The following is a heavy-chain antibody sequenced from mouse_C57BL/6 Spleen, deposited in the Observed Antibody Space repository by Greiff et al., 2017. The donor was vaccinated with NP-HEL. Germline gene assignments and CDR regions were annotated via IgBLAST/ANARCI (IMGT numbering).Heavy chain of an antibody. J-gene: IGHJ3*01. CDR3: ARTYYDYEEAWFAY. CDR2: ISSGSSTI. V-gene: IGHV5-17*01. D-gene: IGHD2-4*01. CDR1: GFTFSDYG. Sequence: EVHLVESGGGLVKPGGSLKLSCAASGFTFSDYGMHWVRQAPEKGLEWVAYISSGSSTIYYADTVKGRFTISRDNAKNTLFLQMTSLRSEDTAMYYCARTYYDYEEAWFAYWGQGTLVTVSA.